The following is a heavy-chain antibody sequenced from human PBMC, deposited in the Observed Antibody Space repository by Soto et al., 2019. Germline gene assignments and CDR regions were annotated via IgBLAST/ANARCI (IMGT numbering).Heavy chain of an antibody. D-gene: IGHD6-19*01. Sequence: QVQLVQSGPEVKKPGASVKVSCKASGYPFPNYGLSWVRQAPGQGLEWMGWISVSSGNREFTQKYQDSLIMTTATSTRTAYMELRSLTSDDTAVYYCARGWGHTSGDLDYWGQGTLVIVSS. J-gene: IGHJ4*02. CDR3: ARGWGHTSGDLDY. CDR1: GYPFPNYG. CDR2: ISVSSGNR. V-gene: IGHV1-18*04.